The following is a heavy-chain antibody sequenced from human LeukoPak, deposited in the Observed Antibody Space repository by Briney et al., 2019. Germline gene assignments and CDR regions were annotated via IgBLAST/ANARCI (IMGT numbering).Heavy chain of an antibody. CDR3: ARDGGSGTQDY. CDR1: GGTFSSYA. CDR2: IIPIFGTA. J-gene: IGHJ4*02. V-gene: IGHV1-69*05. D-gene: IGHD3-10*01. Sequence: GASVKVSCKASGGTFSSYAISWVRQAPGQGLEWMGRIIPIFGTANYAQKFQGRVTITTDESTSTAYMELSSLISEDTAVYYCARDGGSGTQDYWGQGTLVTVSS.